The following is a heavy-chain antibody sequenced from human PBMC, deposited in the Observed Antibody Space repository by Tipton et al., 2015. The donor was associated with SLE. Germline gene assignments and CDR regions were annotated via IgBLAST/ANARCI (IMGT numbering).Heavy chain of an antibody. CDR2: IYYSGRT. J-gene: IGHJ4*02. CDR3: ARLRAGASYYFDY. D-gene: IGHD1-26*01. CDR1: GGSISTSNNY. Sequence: TLSLTCTVSGGSISTSNNYWDWIRQPPGKRLEWIGTIYYSGRTDYNPSLKSRVTMSVDTSMNQFSLKLFSVTAADTAVYYCARLRAGASYYFDYWGQGTLVTVSS. V-gene: IGHV4-39*07.